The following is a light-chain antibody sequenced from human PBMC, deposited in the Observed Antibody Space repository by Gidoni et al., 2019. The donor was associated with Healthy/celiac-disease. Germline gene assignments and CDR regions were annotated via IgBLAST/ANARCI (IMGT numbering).Light chain of an antibody. Sequence: DIQMTQSPSSLSASVGDRVTITCQASQDISNYLNWYQQKPGKAPKLLIYDASNLETGVPSRFSGSGSGTDFTFTISILQPEDIATYYCQQYDKLPTTFXXXTRLEI. CDR3: QQYDKLPTT. J-gene: IGKJ5*01. CDR2: DAS. V-gene: IGKV1-33*01. CDR1: QDISNY.